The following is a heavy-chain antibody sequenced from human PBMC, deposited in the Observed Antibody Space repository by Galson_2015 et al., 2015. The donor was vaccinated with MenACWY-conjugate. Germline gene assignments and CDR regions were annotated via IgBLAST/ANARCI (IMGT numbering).Heavy chain of an antibody. J-gene: IGHJ6*02. Sequence: SLRLSCAASGFTFSDYYMSWLRQAPGKGLEWVSYISSSSSYTNYADSVKGRLTISRDNAKNSLYLQMNSLRAEDTAVYYRARAAISNYYYYGMDVWGQGTTVTVSS. CDR3: ARAAISNYYYYGMDV. V-gene: IGHV3-11*05. CDR1: GFTFSDYY. D-gene: IGHD3-9*01. CDR2: ISSSSSYT.